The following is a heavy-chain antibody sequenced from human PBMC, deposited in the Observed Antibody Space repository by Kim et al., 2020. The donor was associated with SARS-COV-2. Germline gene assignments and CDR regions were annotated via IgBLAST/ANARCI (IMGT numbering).Heavy chain of an antibody. Sequence: GSLRLSCAASGFTFTSDWMSWVRQAPGKGLEWVAKIKEDGSERYYVNSVEGRFTISRDNAKNSLYLQMNSLRAEDMGVYYCARDRSYSLDYWGQGTLVTVSS. CDR2: IKEDGSER. CDR1: GFTFTSDW. J-gene: IGHJ4*02. D-gene: IGHD1-26*01. V-gene: IGHV3-7*01. CDR3: ARDRSYSLDY.